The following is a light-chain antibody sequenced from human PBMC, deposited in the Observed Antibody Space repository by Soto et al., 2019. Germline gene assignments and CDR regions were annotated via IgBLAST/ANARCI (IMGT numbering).Light chain of an antibody. J-gene: IGLJ1*01. CDR3: QVWDSSSDHYV. V-gene: IGLV3-21*04. CDR2: YDS. Sequence: SYELTQPPSVSVAPGKTARITCGGNNIGSKSVHWYQQKPDQAPVLVIYYDSDRPSGIPERFSCSNSGNTATLTISRVEAGDEADYYCQVWDSSSDHYVFGTGTKLTVL. CDR1: NIGSKS.